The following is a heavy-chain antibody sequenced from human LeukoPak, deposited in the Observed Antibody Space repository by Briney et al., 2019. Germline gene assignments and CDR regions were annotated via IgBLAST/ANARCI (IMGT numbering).Heavy chain of an antibody. D-gene: IGHD3-16*01. CDR3: ARERAGYYDYVWGSYPLFDY. Sequence: SETLSLTCTVSGGSISSYYWSWIRQPPGKGLEWIGYIYYSGSTYYNPSLKSRVTISVDTSKNQFSLKLSSVTAADTAVYYCARERAGYYDYVWGSYPLFDYWGQGTLVTVSS. V-gene: IGHV4-59*12. J-gene: IGHJ4*02. CDR2: IYYSGST. CDR1: GGSISSYY.